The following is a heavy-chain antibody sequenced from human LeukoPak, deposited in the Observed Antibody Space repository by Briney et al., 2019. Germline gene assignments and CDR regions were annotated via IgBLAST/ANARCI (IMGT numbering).Heavy chain of an antibody. V-gene: IGHV4-34*01. Sequence: SETLSLTCAVYGGSFSGYYWSWIRQPPGKGLEWIGEINHSGSTNYNPSLKSRVTISVDTSKNQFSLKLSSVTAADTAVYYCARSSPGYCSGGSCHGQDWFDPWGQGTLVTVSS. CDR3: ARSSPGYCSGGSCHGQDWFDP. J-gene: IGHJ5*02. CDR2: INHSGST. CDR1: GGSFSGYY. D-gene: IGHD2-15*01.